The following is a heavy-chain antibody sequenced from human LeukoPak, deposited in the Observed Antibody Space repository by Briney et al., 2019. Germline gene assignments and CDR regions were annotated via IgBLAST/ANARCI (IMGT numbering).Heavy chain of an antibody. V-gene: IGHV3-48*02. CDR2: ISSSSSTI. J-gene: IGHJ3*02. Sequence: YLRLSPAASNLISSSNCMKQIRKPIGEGLNILSYISSSSSTIYYADSVKGRFTISRGNAKNSLYLQMNSLRDEDTAVYYCARDLAWDAFDIWGQGTMVTVSS. CDR3: ARDLAWDAFDI. CDR1: NLISSSNC.